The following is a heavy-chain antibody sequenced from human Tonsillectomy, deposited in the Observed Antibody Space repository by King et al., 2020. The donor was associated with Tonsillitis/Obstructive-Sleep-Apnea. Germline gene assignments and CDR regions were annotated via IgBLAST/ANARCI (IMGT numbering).Heavy chain of an antibody. J-gene: IGHJ4*02. Sequence: QLVQSGAEVKKPGASVKVSCKASGYTFTSYGISWVRQAPGQGLEWMGWISPYNGDTNYAQKLQGRVTLTTGTSTSTAYMELRSLRSDDTAVYYCARDSMSHYYDSSDYYPFHYWGQGTLVTVSS. V-gene: IGHV1-18*01. D-gene: IGHD3-22*01. CDR1: GYTFTSYG. CDR2: ISPYNGDT. CDR3: ARDSMSHYYDSSDYYPFHY.